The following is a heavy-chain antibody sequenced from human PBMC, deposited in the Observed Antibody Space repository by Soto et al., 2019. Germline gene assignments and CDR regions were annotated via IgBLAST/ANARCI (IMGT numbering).Heavy chain of an antibody. V-gene: IGHV3-23*01. CDR2: ISGTSDMT. Sequence: PGGSLRLSCVGSGFTFSSYPMNWVRQAPGKGLEWVSAISGTSDMTYYANSVTGRFTISRDNSKNTLYLQVSSLRVEDTAIYCCAKYRWGATTVTSINWGRGTLVTVSS. CDR1: GFTFSSYP. J-gene: IGHJ1*01. D-gene: IGHD4-4*01. CDR3: AKYRWGATTVTSIN.